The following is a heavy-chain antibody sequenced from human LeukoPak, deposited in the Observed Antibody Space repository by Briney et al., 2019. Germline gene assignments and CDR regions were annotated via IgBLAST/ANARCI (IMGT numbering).Heavy chain of an antibody. V-gene: IGHV3-23*01. D-gene: IGHD6-19*01. CDR3: AKVGFSSGWYEADY. CDR2: ISGSGGST. CDR1: GFTFSSYA. Sequence: GGSLRLSCAASGFTFSSYAMSWARQAPGKGLEWVSAISGSGGSTYYADSVKGRFTISRDNSKNTLYLQMNGLRAEDTAVYYCAKVGFSSGWYEADYWGQGTLVTVSS. J-gene: IGHJ4*02.